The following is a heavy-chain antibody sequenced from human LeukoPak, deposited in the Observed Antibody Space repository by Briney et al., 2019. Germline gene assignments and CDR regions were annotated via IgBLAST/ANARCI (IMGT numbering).Heavy chain of an antibody. D-gene: IGHD3-3*01. J-gene: IGHJ4*02. CDR3: ARGHFWSGYYNVLDY. Sequence: PSETLSLTCTVSGDSISTSDYYWGWIRQSPGKGLEWIGTIFSSGGTYYNPSLKSRVTISEDTSKNQFSLNLSSVTASDTAVYYCARGHFWSGYYNVLDYWGQGTLVTVSS. V-gene: IGHV4-39*01. CDR1: GDSISTSDYY. CDR2: IFSSGGT.